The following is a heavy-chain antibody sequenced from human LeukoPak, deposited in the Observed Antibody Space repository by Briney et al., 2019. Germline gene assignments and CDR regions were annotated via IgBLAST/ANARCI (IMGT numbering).Heavy chain of an antibody. CDR3: ARDPSSSWYTPNWFDP. CDR1: GGSISSSNW. V-gene: IGHV4-4*02. J-gene: IGHJ5*02. Sequence: SETLSLTCAVSGGSISSSNWWSWVRQPPGKGLEWIGEIYHSGSTNYNPSLKSRVTISVDTSKNQFSLKLSSVTAADTAVYYCARDPSSSWYTPNWFDPWGQGTLVTVSS. D-gene: IGHD6-13*01. CDR2: IYHSGST.